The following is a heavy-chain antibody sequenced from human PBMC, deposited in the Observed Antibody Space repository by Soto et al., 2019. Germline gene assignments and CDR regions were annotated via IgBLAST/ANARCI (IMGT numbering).Heavy chain of an antibody. CDR1: GFTFSRYL. V-gene: IGHV3-7*01. CDR3: ARRDFPFPYYYYGSHV. CDR2: IKQDGFEK. Sequence: PGGYLRLSCAASGFTFSRYLMSWVRQAPGKGLEGVANIKQDGFEKYYVDSVKERFTISRDNAKNSLCLQMNTLRADDKAVYYCARRDFPFPYYYYGSHVWGLGTTVTVSS. D-gene: IGHD2-21*02. J-gene: IGHJ6*02.